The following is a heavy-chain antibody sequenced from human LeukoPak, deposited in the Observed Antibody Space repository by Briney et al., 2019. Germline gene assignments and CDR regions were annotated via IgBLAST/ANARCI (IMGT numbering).Heavy chain of an antibody. Sequence: GASVKVSCKASGGTFSSYAISWVRQAPGQGLEWMGGIIPVFGTANYAQKFQGRVTMTRDTSTSTVYMELSSLRSEDTAVYYCARDGWDYYDSSGYHTWGQGTLVTVSS. CDR1: GGTFSSYA. CDR3: ARDGWDYYDSSGYHT. V-gene: IGHV1-69*05. CDR2: IIPVFGTA. J-gene: IGHJ5*02. D-gene: IGHD3-22*01.